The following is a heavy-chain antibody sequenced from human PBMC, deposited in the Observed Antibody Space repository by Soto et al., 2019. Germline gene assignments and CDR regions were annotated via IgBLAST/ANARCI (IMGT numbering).Heavy chain of an antibody. CDR1: GFTFSSYG. V-gene: IGHV3-33*01. CDR2: IWYDGSNK. J-gene: IGHJ6*02. D-gene: IGHD6-19*01. Sequence: SLRLSCAASGFTFSSYGMHWVRQAPGKGLEWVAVIWYDGSNKYYADSVKGRFTISRDNSKNTLYLQMNSLRAEDTAVYYCARDPYSSGWYYYYYGMDVWGQGTTVTVSS. CDR3: ARDPYSSGWYYYYYGMDV.